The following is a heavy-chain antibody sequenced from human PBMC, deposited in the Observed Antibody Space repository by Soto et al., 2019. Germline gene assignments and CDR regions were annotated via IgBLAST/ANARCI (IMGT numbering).Heavy chain of an antibody. Sequence: QVKLQESGPGLEKPSGTLSLTCAVSGGSISNNRWWTWVRQAPGKGLEWIGEIHDRGSTNYNLSLKSRATASIDRSKTQFSLEMRAVTAADTAVYYCAGQWAAGYGAFDPWGQGTLVTVSS. J-gene: IGHJ5*02. CDR3: AGQWAAGYGAFDP. CDR2: IHDRGST. V-gene: IGHV4-4*02. CDR1: GGSISNNRW. D-gene: IGHD3-9*01.